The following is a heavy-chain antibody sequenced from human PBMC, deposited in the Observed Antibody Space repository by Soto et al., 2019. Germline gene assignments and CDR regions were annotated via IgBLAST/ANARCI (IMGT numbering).Heavy chain of an antibody. CDR3: ARVAWFGESPQIYYYGMDV. V-gene: IGHV3-21*01. CDR1: GFTFSSYS. Sequence: NPGGSLRLSCAASGFTFSSYSMNWVRQAPGKGLEWVSSISSSSSYIYYADSVKGRFTISRDNAKNSLYLQMNSLRAEDTAVYYCARVAWFGESPQIYYYGMDVWGQGTTVTVSS. J-gene: IGHJ6*02. CDR2: ISSSSSYI. D-gene: IGHD3-10*01.